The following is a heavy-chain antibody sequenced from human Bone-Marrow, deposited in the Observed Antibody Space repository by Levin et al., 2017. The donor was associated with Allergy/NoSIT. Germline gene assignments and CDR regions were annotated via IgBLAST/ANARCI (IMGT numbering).Heavy chain of an antibody. CDR3: TRPRGTRWTEEY. CDR2: VRGKSNAYAT. CDR1: GFTFSASA. J-gene: IGHJ4*02. V-gene: IGHV3-73*01. D-gene: IGHD3-16*01. Sequence: ASVKVSCAASGFTFSASAIHWVRQASGKGLEWVGRVRGKSNAYATAYAASVRGRFIISRDDSENTAYLQMDSLKIEDTAVYYCTRPRGTRWTEEYWGQGTLVTVSS.